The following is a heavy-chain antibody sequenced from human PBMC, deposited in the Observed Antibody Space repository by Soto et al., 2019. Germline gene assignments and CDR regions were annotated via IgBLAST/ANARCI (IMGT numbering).Heavy chain of an antibody. CDR1: GFTFSSYA. Sequence: QVQLVESGGGVVQPGRSLRLSCAASGFTFSSYAMHWVRQAPGKGLEWVAVISYDGSNKYYADSVKGRFTISRDNSKNTLYLQMNSLRAEDTAVYYCARDYLGYCSGGSCPKDYWGQGTLVTVSS. D-gene: IGHD2-15*01. V-gene: IGHV3-30-3*01. CDR3: ARDYLGYCSGGSCPKDY. CDR2: ISYDGSNK. J-gene: IGHJ4*02.